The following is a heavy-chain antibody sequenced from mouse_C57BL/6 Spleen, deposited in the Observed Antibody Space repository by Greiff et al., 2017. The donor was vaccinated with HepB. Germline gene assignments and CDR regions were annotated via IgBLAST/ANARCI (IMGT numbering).Heavy chain of an antibody. CDR1: GYSFTGYY. J-gene: IGHJ1*03. CDR2: INPSTGGT. Sequence: VQLQQSGPELVKPGASVKISCKASGYSFTGYYMNWVKQSPEKSLEWIGEINPSTGGTTYNQKFKAKATLTVDKSSSTAYMQLKSLTSEDSAVYYCAGGGLRRGWYFDVWGTGTTVTVSS. CDR3: AGGGLRRGWYFDV. V-gene: IGHV1-42*01. D-gene: IGHD2-4*01.